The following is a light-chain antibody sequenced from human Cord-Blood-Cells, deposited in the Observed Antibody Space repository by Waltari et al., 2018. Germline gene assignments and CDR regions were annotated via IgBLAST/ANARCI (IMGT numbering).Light chain of an antibody. Sequence: DIVMTQSPDSLAVSLGARATINCKSSQSVLYSSNNKNYLAWYQQKPGQPPKLLIYCASTRESGVPDRFSGSGSGTDFTLTSSSLQAEDVAVYYCQQYYSTPLTFGGGTKVEIK. CDR3: QQYYSTPLT. CDR2: CAS. J-gene: IGKJ4*01. CDR1: QSVLYSSNNKNY. V-gene: IGKV4-1*01.